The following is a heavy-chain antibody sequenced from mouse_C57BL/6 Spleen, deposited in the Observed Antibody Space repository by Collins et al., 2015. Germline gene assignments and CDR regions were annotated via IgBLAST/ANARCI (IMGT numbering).Heavy chain of an antibody. CDR3: ARSYSNYDAMDY. J-gene: IGHJ4*01. Sequence: QVQLQQPGAELVMPGASVKLSCKASGYTFTSYWMHWVKQRPGQGLEWIGEIDPSDSYTNYNQKFKGKSTLTVDKSSSTAYMQLSSLTSEDSAVYYCARSYSNYDAMDYWGQGTSVNRLL. V-gene: IGHV1-69*01. CDR2: IDPSDSYT. CDR1: GYTFTSYW. D-gene: IGHD2-5*01.